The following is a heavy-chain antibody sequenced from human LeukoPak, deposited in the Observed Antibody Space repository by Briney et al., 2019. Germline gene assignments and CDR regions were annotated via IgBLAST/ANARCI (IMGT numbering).Heavy chain of an antibody. Sequence: SVKVCCKASGGTFSSSAISWVRHAPGHGLEWMGGIILIFGTANYEQKFQGRVTITTDESTSTAYMELSSLRSEDTAVYYCANTGYDILTGYFGSWFDPWGQGTLVTVSS. V-gene: IGHV1-69*05. J-gene: IGHJ5*02. D-gene: IGHD3-9*01. CDR1: GGTFSSSA. CDR2: IILIFGTA. CDR3: ANTGYDILTGYFGSWFDP.